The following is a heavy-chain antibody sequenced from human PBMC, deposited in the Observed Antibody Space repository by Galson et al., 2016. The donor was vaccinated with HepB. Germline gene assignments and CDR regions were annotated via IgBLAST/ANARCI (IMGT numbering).Heavy chain of an antibody. CDR2: IGGGDGGST. D-gene: IGHD6-6*01. CDR3: ARHHYRSSSRTHGFDI. Sequence: SLRLSCAASGLTLTSYALNWVCQAPGKGLEWVSVIGGGDGGSTYHADSVKGRFAISRDNSKNTLYLQMNSLRAEDTAVFYCARHHYRSSSRTHGFDIWGQGTMVTVSS. J-gene: IGHJ3*02. V-gene: IGHV3-23*01. CDR1: GLTLTSYA.